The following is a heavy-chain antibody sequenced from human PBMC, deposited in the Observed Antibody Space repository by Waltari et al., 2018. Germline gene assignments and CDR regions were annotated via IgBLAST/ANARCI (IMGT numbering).Heavy chain of an antibody. CDR1: GFTFSNYW. Sequence: EVQLVESGGGLVQPGGSLRLSCGASGFTFSNYWRSWVRQAPGKGREWVANRKKDGSATYDVDSVRGRFSISRDNAKNSLSLQRNSLRAEDTAVYYCARIGSWPPWLDYWGQGILVTVSS. J-gene: IGHJ4*02. CDR3: ARIGSWPPWLDY. CDR2: RKKDGSAT. V-gene: IGHV3-7*01. D-gene: IGHD6-13*01.